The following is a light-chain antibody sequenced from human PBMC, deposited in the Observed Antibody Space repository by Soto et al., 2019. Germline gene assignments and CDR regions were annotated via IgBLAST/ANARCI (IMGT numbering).Light chain of an antibody. CDR3: QQSGNWPLT. J-gene: IGKJ3*01. Sequence: EIVLTQSPATLSLSPGEGATLSCRASQSVASSLAWYQHKPGQAPRLLIYDTSKRATGIPARFSGSGSATDFRLTVSSLEPEDFAVYYCQQSGNWPLTFGPGTKVDIK. V-gene: IGKV3-11*01. CDR2: DTS. CDR1: QSVASS.